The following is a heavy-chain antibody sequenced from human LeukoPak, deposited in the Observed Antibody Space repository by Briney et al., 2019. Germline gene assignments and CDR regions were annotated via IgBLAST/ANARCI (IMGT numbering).Heavy chain of an antibody. Sequence: GGSLRLSCAASGFTVSSNYMSWVRQAPGKGLEWVSAISGSGGSTYYADSVKGRFTISRDNSKNTLYLQMNSLRAEDTAVYYCAKDYGGHKRRDAFDIWGQGTMVTVSS. J-gene: IGHJ3*02. V-gene: IGHV3-23*01. CDR2: ISGSGGST. CDR3: AKDYGGHKRRDAFDI. CDR1: GFTVSSNY. D-gene: IGHD4-23*01.